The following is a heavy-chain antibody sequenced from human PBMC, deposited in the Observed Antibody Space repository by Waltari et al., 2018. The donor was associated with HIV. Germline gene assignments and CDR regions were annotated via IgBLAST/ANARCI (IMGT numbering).Heavy chain of an antibody. J-gene: IGHJ4*02. CDR3: ASSKVRGVIYFDY. CDR1: GGSISSYY. D-gene: IGHD3-10*01. V-gene: IGHV4-59*01. Sequence: QVQLQQSGPGLVKPSETLSLTCIDSGGSISSYYWSWIRQPPGKGLEWIGYIYYSGSTNYNPSLKSRVTISVDTSKNQISLKLSSATAADTAVYYCASSKVRGVIYFDYWGQGTLVTVSS. CDR2: IYYSGST.